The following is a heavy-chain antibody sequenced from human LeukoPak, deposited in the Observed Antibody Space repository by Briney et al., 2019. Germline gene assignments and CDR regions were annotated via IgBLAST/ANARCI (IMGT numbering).Heavy chain of an antibody. CDR3: ARQSIVVVISYFDY. J-gene: IGHJ4*02. CDR1: GGSISSSSYY. V-gene: IGHV4-39*01. CDR2: IYYSGST. D-gene: IGHD3-22*01. Sequence: SETLSLTCTVSGGSISSSSYYWGWIRQPPGKGLEWIGSIYYSGSTYYNPSLKSRVTISVDTSKNQFSLKLSSVTAADTAVYCCARQSIVVVISYFDYWGQGTLVTVSS.